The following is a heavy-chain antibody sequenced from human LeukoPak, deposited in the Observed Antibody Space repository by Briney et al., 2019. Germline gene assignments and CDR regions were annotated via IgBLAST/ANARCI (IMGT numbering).Heavy chain of an antibody. V-gene: IGHV3-30*18. J-gene: IGHJ4*02. Sequence: GRSLRLSCAASGFTFSSYDMHWVRQAPGKGLEWVAIIPYDGNNKYYGDSVKGRFAISRDNSKNTLYLQMNSLRVEDTAVYYCAKRNGFWGQGTLVTVSS. CDR1: GFTFSSYD. CDR3: AKRNGF. CDR2: IPYDGNNK. D-gene: IGHD1-1*01.